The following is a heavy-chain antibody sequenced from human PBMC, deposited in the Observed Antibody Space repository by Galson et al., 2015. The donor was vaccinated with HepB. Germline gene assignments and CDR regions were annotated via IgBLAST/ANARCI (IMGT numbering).Heavy chain of an antibody. CDR3: ALSRDGYNWAY. Sequence: SVKVSCKASGYTFTNSGISWVRQAPGQGLEWMGWISAYNSNTKYAQRLQGRVTMTTDTSTSTAYMELRSLRSDDTAVYYCALSRDGYNWAYWGQGTLVTVSS. J-gene: IGHJ4*02. D-gene: IGHD5-24*01. CDR2: ISAYNSNT. V-gene: IGHV1-18*01. CDR1: GYTFTNSG.